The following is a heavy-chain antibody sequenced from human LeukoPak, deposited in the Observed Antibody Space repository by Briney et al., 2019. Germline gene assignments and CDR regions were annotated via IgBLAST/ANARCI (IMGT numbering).Heavy chain of an antibody. CDR3: ARGGTYYDILTGPSDLFDY. V-gene: IGHV4-59*01. CDR1: GGSISSYY. D-gene: IGHD3-9*01. CDR2: IYYSGST. Sequence: SETLSLTCTVSGGSISSYYWSWIRQPPGKGLEWIGYIYYSGSTNYNPSLKSRVTISVDTSKNQFSLKLSSVTAADTAVYYCARGGTYYDILTGPSDLFDYWGQGTLVTVSS. J-gene: IGHJ4*02.